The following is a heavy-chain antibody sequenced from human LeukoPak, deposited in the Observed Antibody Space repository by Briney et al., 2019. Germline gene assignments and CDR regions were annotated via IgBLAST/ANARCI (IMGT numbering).Heavy chain of an antibody. V-gene: IGHV4-38-2*02. D-gene: IGHD3-3*01. J-gene: IGHJ4*02. CDR1: GYSISSGYY. CDR3: AIYDFWSSYHDY. Sequence: PSETXXLTCTVSGYSISSGYYWGWIRPPPGKGLEWIGSIYHSGSTYYNPALKSRVTISGDKSKNKFSLKLSSVTAADTAVYYCAIYDFWSSYHDYWGQGTLVTVSS. CDR2: IYHSGST.